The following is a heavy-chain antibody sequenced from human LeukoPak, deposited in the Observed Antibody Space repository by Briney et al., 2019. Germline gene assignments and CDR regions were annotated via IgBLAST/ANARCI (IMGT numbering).Heavy chain of an antibody. J-gene: IGHJ4*02. Sequence: GGSLRLSCAASGFTFTTYWMSWVRQAPGKGLEWVANIKQDGSEKYYVDSVKGRFTISRDNAKDSLYLQMNSVRAEDTAVYYCARHSSGWMGFDYWGQGTLVTVSS. CDR2: IKQDGSEK. D-gene: IGHD6-19*01. CDR1: GFTFTTYW. V-gene: IGHV3-7*02. CDR3: ARHSSGWMGFDY.